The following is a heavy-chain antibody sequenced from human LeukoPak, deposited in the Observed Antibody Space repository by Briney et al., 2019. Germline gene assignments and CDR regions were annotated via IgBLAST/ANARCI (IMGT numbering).Heavy chain of an antibody. J-gene: IGHJ4*02. Sequence: PGESLRLSCAASGFSVSSNYMSWVRQAPGKGLEWVSVIYSGGSTYYADSVKGRFTISRDNSKNTLYLQMNSLRAEDTAVYYCTTGIRGDRGQGTLVTASS. D-gene: IGHD3-3*02. V-gene: IGHV3-53*01. CDR3: TTGIRGD. CDR2: IYSGGST. CDR1: GFSVSSNY.